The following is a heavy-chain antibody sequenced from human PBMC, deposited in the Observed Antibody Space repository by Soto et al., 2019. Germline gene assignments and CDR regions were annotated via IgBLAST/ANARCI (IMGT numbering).Heavy chain of an antibody. CDR2: ISAYNGNT. V-gene: IGHV1-18*01. CDR3: ARVGGITGITNYFDY. CDR1: GYTFTGYG. J-gene: IGHJ4*02. D-gene: IGHD1-7*01. Sequence: ASVKVSCKASGYTFTGYGIGWVRQAPGQGLEWMGWISAYNGNTNYAQKLQGRVTMTTDTSTSTAYMELRSLRSDDTAVYYCARVGGITGITNYFDYWGQGTLVTVSS.